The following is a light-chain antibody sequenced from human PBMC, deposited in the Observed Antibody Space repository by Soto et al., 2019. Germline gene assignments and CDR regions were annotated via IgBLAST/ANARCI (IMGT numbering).Light chain of an antibody. V-gene: IGKV1-5*03. CDR1: QSISSW. CDR3: QQYKSDLWT. CDR2: KAS. Sequence: DIQMTQSPSTLSASVGDRVTITCRASQSISSWLAWYQQKAGKAPKLLIYKASSVESGVPSRFSGSGSGTEFTLTISSLQPDDFATYYCQQYKSDLWTFGQGTKVEIK. J-gene: IGKJ1*01.